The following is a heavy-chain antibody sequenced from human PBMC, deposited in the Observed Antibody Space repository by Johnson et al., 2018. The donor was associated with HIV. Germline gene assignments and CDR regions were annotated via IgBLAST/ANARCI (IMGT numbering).Heavy chain of an antibody. D-gene: IGHD6-13*01. V-gene: IGHV3-NL1*01. Sequence: VQLVESGGGVVQPGRSLRVSCGASGFTFSSYDMHWVRQAPGKGLEWVSVIYSGGSTYYADSVKGRFTISRDNSKNTLYLQMNSLRAEDTAVYYCARERIAAAGLDAFDIWGQGTMVTVSS. CDR3: ARERIAAAGLDAFDI. CDR2: IYSGGST. J-gene: IGHJ3*02. CDR1: GFTFSSYD.